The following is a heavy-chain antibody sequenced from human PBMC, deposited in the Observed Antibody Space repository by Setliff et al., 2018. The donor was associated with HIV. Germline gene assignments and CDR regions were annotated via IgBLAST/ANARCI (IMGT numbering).Heavy chain of an antibody. CDR2: INPDNGHT. Sequence: ASVKVSCKASGYIFTGYYVHWVRRAPGQGFEWMGWINPDNGHTQYGQKFQGRLTLTRDTSIRTAYMELSRLTFDDTAMYYCARDRRAGVYYYTDVWGTGTTVTV. V-gene: IGHV1-2*02. D-gene: IGHD7-27*01. J-gene: IGHJ6*03. CDR1: GYIFTGYY. CDR3: ARDRRAGVYYYTDV.